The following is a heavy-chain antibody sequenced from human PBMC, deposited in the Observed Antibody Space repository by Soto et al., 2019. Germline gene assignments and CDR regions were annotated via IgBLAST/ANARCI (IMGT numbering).Heavy chain of an antibody. CDR3: VRVSAFIGLDY. J-gene: IGHJ4*02. CDR1: GFIFSRYS. Sequence: EVQLVESGGGLVKPGGSLRLSCAVSGFIFSRYSMNWVRQAPGKGLEWVSSIGTSGSYIYDTDSVKGRFTISRDNTKDSLYMQMNGLRAEETAIYYCVRVSAFIGLDYWGQGTPVTVSS. D-gene: IGHD1-26*01. CDR2: IGTSGSYI. V-gene: IGHV3-21*01.